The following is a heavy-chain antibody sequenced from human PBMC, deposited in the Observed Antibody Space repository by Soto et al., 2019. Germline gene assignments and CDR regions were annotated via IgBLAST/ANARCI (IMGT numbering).Heavy chain of an antibody. J-gene: IGHJ6*03. CDR3: ASFEAGSYYYMDV. CDR2: IYYSGST. V-gene: IGHV4-59*08. Sequence: SDTLSLTFTVSGCAISSYYWSWIRQPPGKGLEWIGYIYYSGSTNYNPSLKSRVTISVDTSKNQFSLKLSSVTAADTAVYYCASFEAGSYYYMDVWGKGTTVTVSS. D-gene: IGHD3-9*01. CDR1: GCAISSYY.